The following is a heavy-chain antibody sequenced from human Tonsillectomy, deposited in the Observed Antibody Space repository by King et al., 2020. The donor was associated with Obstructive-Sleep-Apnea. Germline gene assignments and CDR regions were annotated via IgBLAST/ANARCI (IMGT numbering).Heavy chain of an antibody. CDR3: ARLKGTATRYDC. CDR2: INPDGSVK. D-gene: IGHD2-2*01. CDR1: GFYFSGHL. Sequence: VQLVESGGGLVQPGGSLRLSCAASGFYFSGHLMSWVRQAPGKGLEWVASINPDGSVKHYVDSVKGRFTIYRDNTQNSLYLQMSSLRAEDTAVYYCARLKGTATRYDCWGQGTLVSVSS. J-gene: IGHJ4*02. V-gene: IGHV3-7*03.